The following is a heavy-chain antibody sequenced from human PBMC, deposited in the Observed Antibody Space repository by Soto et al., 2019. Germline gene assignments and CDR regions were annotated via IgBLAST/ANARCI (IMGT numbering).Heavy chain of an antibody. V-gene: IGHV4-30-4*01. Sequence: LSLTCTVSGGSISSGDYYWSWIRQPPGKGLEWIGYIYYSGSTYYNPSLKSRVTISVDTSKNQFSLKLSSVTAADTAVYYCARDWSLYYFDYWGQGTLVTAPQ. CDR3: ARDWSLYYFDY. J-gene: IGHJ4*02. CDR2: IYYSGST. D-gene: IGHD3-3*01. CDR1: GGSISSGDYY.